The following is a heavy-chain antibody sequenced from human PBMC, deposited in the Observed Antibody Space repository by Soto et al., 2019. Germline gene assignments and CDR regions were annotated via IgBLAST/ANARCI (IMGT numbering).Heavy chain of an antibody. CDR3: ARSRRYCSGGSCYSVVDY. D-gene: IGHD2-15*01. V-gene: IGHV1-8*01. CDR1: GYTFTSYD. Sequence: QVQLVQSGAEVKKPGASVKVSCKASGYTFTSYDINWVRQATGQGLEWMGWMNPNSGNTGYAQKFQGRVTMTRNTSISTAYMELSSLRSEDTAVYYCARSRRYCSGGSCYSVVDYWGQGTLVTVSS. J-gene: IGHJ4*02. CDR2: MNPNSGNT.